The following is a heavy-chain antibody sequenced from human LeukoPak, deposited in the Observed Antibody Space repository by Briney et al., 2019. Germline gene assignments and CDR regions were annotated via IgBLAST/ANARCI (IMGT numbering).Heavy chain of an antibody. CDR2: ISSSSSYI. CDR3: ARVRSGYCSSTSCHAFDI. D-gene: IGHD2-2*01. Sequence: KTGGSLRLSCAASGFTFSSYSMNWVRQAPGKGLEWVSSISSSSSYIYYADSVKGRFTISRDNAKNSLYLQMNSLRAEDTAVYYCARVRSGYCSSTSCHAFDIWGQGTMVTVSS. CDR1: GFTFSSYS. V-gene: IGHV3-21*01. J-gene: IGHJ3*02.